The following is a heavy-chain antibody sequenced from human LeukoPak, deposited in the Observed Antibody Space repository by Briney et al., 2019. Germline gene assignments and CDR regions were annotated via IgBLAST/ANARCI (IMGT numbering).Heavy chain of an antibody. CDR1: GFTFSSYA. J-gene: IGHJ2*01. D-gene: IGHD3-9*01. CDR3: AKANFAWGYWYFDL. Sequence: GGSLRLSCAASGFTFSSYAMSWVRQAPGKGLEWVSGISGRDGSTYFADSVKGRFTISRDNSKNTVHVQMNSLRVEDTALYYCAKANFAWGYWYFDLWGRGTLVTVSS. V-gene: IGHV3-23*01. CDR2: ISGRDGST.